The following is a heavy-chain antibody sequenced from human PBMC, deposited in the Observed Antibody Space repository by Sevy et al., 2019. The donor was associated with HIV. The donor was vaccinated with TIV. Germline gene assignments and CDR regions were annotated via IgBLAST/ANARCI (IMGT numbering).Heavy chain of an antibody. CDR1: GLFFSAYW. Sequence: GGSLRLSCAAPGLFFSAYWMTWVRQVPGKGLEWVANINEDGSQINYVHSVRGRFTISRDNTKNSLYLQMNSLRVEDSATYYCVKAIYKDDSAWGQGTLVTLSS. V-gene: IGHV3-7*03. D-gene: IGHD1-1*01. CDR2: INEDGSQI. CDR3: VKAIYKDDSA. J-gene: IGHJ4*02.